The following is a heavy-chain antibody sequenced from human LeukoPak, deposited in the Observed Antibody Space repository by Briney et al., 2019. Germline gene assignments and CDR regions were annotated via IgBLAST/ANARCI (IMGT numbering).Heavy chain of an antibody. D-gene: IGHD3-10*01. Sequence: KTGGSLRLSCAASGFTFSTYNMNWVRQPPGKGLEWIGHIYYSGSTNYNPSLKSRVIISVDTSKKQFSLKLSSVTAADTAVYYCARARGGLLSQGFDYWGQGTLVTVSS. CDR1: GFTFSTYN. CDR3: ARARGGLLSQGFDY. V-gene: IGHV4-59*01. J-gene: IGHJ4*02. CDR2: IYYSGST.